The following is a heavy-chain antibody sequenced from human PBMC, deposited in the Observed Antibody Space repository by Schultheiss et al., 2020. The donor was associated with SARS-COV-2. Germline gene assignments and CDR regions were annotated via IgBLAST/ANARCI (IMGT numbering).Heavy chain of an antibody. Sequence: GGSLRLSCAASGFTFSSYGMSWVRQAPGKGLEWVSGINWNGGSTGYADSVKGRFTISRDNAKNSLYLQMNSLRAEDTALYYCARDVNWNDVFVYPSGMDVWGQGTTVTVSS. CDR1: GFTFSSYG. CDR3: ARDVNWNDVFVYPSGMDV. D-gene: IGHD1-20*01. CDR2: INWNGGST. J-gene: IGHJ6*02. V-gene: IGHV3-20*04.